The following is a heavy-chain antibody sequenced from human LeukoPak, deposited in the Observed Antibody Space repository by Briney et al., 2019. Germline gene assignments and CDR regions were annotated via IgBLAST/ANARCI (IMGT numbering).Heavy chain of an antibody. CDR3: ARKEWDPEINFDY. D-gene: IGHD1-26*01. V-gene: IGHV4-39*07. CDR2: IYYSGST. J-gene: IGHJ4*02. CDR1: GGSISSSSYY. Sequence: SETLSLTCTVSGGSISSSSYYWGWIRQPPGKGLEWIGSIYYSGSTYYNPSLKSRVTISVDTSKNQFSLKLSSVTAADTAVYYCARKEWDPEINFDYWGQGTLVTVSS.